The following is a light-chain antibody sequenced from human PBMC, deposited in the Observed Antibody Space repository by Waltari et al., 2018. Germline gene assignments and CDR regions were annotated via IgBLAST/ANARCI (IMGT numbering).Light chain of an antibody. CDR2: WAS. CDR3: QQYYSTPPA. Sequence: DIVMTQSPDSLAVSLGERATTHCKSSQSVLYSSNNKNYLAWYQQKPGQPPKLLIYWASTRESGVPDRFSGSGSGTDFTLTISSLQAEDVAVYYCQQYYSTPPAFGGGTKVGIK. V-gene: IGKV4-1*01. CDR1: QSVLYSSNNKNY. J-gene: IGKJ4*01.